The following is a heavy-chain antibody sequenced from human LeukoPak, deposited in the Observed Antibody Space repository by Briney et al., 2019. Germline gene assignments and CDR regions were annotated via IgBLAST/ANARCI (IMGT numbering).Heavy chain of an antibody. Sequence: ASVKVSCKASGYTFTSYYMHWVRQAPGQGLEWMGIINPSGGSTSYAQKFQGRGTMTRDMSTRTVYMELSSLRSEDTAVYYCARDGLYSGSYYEFTYWGQGTLVTVSS. V-gene: IGHV1-46*01. J-gene: IGHJ4*02. CDR1: GYTFTSYY. CDR3: ARDGLYSGSYYEFTY. D-gene: IGHD1-26*01. CDR2: INPSGGST.